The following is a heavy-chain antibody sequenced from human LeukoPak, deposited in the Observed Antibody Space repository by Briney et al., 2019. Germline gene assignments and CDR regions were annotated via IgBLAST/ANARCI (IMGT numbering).Heavy chain of an antibody. CDR1: GFTFSDYY. Sequence: GGSLRLSCAASGFTFSDYYMSWIRQAPGKGLEWVSYISSSSSYTNYADSVKGRFTISRDNAKNSLYLQMNSLRAEDTAVYYCARGWAAAPLDYWGQGTLVTVSS. J-gene: IGHJ4*02. CDR2: ISSSSSYT. D-gene: IGHD3-16*01. CDR3: ARGWAAAPLDY. V-gene: IGHV3-11*03.